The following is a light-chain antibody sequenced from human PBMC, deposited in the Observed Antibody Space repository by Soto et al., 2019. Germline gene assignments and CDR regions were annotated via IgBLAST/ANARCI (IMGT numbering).Light chain of an antibody. CDR3: QQYYTSLRT. Sequence: EIVMTQSPASLSVSPGERATLSCRASQSVSRTLAWYQQKPGQAPRLLIYGASTRATGIPARFSGSGSGTDFTLTISRLEPEDFAVYYCQQYYTSLRTFGQGTKVDIK. CDR2: GAS. V-gene: IGKV3-15*01. J-gene: IGKJ1*01. CDR1: QSVSRT.